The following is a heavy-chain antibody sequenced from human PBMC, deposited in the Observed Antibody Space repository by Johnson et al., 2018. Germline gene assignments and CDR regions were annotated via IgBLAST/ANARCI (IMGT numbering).Heavy chain of an antibody. J-gene: IGHJ3*02. Sequence: EVQLVESGGGFVQPGRSLRLSCAASGFTFSNAWMNWVRQAPGKGLEWVGRIKSNTDGGTRDYAAPVKGRFTISRDDSKNTLFLQMNSLKTEDTAVYYCTTVFCSGGSCYLDAYDIWGQGTMVTVSS. CDR2: IKSNTDGGTR. D-gene: IGHD2-15*01. CDR1: GFTFSNAW. CDR3: TTVFCSGGSCYLDAYDI. V-gene: IGHV3-15*07.